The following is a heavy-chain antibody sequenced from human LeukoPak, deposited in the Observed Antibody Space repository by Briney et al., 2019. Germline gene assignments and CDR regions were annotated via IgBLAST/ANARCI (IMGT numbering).Heavy chain of an antibody. CDR1: GYTFTKYW. V-gene: IGHV5-51*01. Sequence: GESLKISCKGSGYTFTKYWMAWVRQMPGKGLEWMGIIYPGDSDTRYSPSFEGQVTMSADKSINTAYLQWSSLEASDTAIYYCAISDTTAPGTYAYWGQGSLVTVSS. J-gene: IGHJ4*02. CDR2: IYPGDSDT. D-gene: IGHD6-13*01. CDR3: AISDTTAPGTYAY.